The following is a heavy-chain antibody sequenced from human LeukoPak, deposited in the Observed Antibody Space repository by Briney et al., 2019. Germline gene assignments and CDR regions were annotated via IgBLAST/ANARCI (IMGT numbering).Heavy chain of an antibody. D-gene: IGHD5-18*01. CDR1: GGSFSGYY. V-gene: IGHV4-34*01. Sequence: SETLSLTCAVYGGSFSGYYWSWIRQPPGKGLEWIGEINHSGSTNYNPSLKSRVTISVDTSKNQFSLKLSSVTAADTAVYYCARGADSSPWSPFYYYYYMDVWGKGTTVTVSS. CDR3: ARGADSSPWSPFYYYYYMDV. CDR2: INHSGST. J-gene: IGHJ6*03.